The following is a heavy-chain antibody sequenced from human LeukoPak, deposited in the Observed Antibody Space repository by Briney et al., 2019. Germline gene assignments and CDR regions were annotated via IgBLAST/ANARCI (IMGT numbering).Heavy chain of an antibody. J-gene: IGHJ1*01. Sequence: GGSLRLSCVVSGFTFNRCWMNWVRQAPGKGLGWVAHINPDGRDTYYVDSVKGRFTISRDNAQNSMYLQMNSLRVEDTAVYYCTSWGDTTAEYFQRWGQGTLVTVSS. D-gene: IGHD2-21*02. CDR2: INPDGRDT. CDR3: TSWGDTTAEYFQR. CDR1: GFTFNRCW. V-gene: IGHV3-7*01.